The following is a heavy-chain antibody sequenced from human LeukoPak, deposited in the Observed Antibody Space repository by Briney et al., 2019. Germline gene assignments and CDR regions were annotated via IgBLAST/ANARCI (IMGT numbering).Heavy chain of an antibody. V-gene: IGHV3-7*01. CDR1: GFTFNSFW. Sequence: GVSLRCSGAASGFTFNSFWRSWLRPGPGQGLEWGANINGGGSEKYHVYSVKGRFTISRDNAKDSLYLQMESLRAEDTAVYYCARDGPHYDLWCGQAYWGQGTMVSVCS. J-gene: IGHJ4*02. CDR2: INGGGSEK. D-gene: IGHD3-3*01. CDR3: ARDGPHYDLWCGQAY.